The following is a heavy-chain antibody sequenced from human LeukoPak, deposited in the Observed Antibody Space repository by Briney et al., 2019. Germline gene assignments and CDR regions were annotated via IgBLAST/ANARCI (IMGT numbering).Heavy chain of an antibody. CDR2: IYYSGST. V-gene: IGHV4-59*08. CDR1: GGSISSYY. D-gene: IGHD3-10*01. CDR3: ARRDYGSPDYFDY. Sequence: SETLSLTCTVSGGSISSYYWSWIRQPPGKGLEWIGYIYYSGSTNYNPSLKSRVTISADTSKNQFSLKLSSVTAADTAVYYCARRDYGSPDYFDYWGQGTLVTVSS. J-gene: IGHJ4*02.